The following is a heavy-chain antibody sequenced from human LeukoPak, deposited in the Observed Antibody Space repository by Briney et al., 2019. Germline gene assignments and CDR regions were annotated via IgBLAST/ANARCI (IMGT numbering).Heavy chain of an antibody. D-gene: IGHD2-2*01. CDR3: ARDIVVVPAAHYYYYYYGMDV. CDR1: GYTFTSYG. J-gene: IGHJ6*02. V-gene: IGHV1-18*01. Sequence: ASVKVSCKASGYTFTSYGISWVRQAPGQGLEWMGWISAYNGNTNYAQKLQGRVTMTTDTSTSTAYMELRSLRSDDTAVYYCARDIVVVPAAHYYYYYYGMDVWGQGTTVTVSS. CDR2: ISAYNGNT.